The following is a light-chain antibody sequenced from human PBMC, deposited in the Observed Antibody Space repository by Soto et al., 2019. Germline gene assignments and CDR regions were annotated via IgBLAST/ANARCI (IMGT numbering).Light chain of an antibody. CDR1: SSDVGGYNY. J-gene: IGLJ1*01. CDR2: DVS. V-gene: IGLV2-14*03. CDR3: SSYTTSNTRQIV. Sequence: QSVLTQPASVSGSPGQSITISCTGTSSDVGGYNYVSWYQHHPGKAPKLMIYDVSNRPSGVSNRFSGSKSGNTASLTISGLQPEGEAYYYCSSYTTSNTRQIVFGTGTKVTVL.